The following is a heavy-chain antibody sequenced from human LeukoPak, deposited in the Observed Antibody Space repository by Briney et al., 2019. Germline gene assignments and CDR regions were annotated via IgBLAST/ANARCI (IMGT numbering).Heavy chain of an antibody. Sequence: GRSLRLSCAASGFTFSSYAMHWVRQAPGKGLEWVAVISYDGSNKYYADSVKGRFTISRDNSKNTLYPQMNSLRAEDTAVYYCARGSEGPIDYWGQGTLVTVSS. CDR2: ISYDGSNK. D-gene: IGHD2-15*01. CDR1: GFTFSSYA. CDR3: ARGSEGPIDY. V-gene: IGHV3-30-3*01. J-gene: IGHJ4*02.